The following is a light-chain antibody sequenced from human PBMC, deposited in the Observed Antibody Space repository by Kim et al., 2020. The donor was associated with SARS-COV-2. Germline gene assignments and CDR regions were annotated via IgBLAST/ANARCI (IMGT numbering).Light chain of an antibody. CDR1: QSSSSW. V-gene: IGKV1-5*03. Sequence: ASVEERATITCRASQSSSSWLAWYQQKPGKAPRLLIYKASSLESGVPARFSCSGSGTEFTLTISSLQPDDFAVYYCQQYNIYPFTFGPGTKVDIK. J-gene: IGKJ3*01. CDR2: KAS. CDR3: QQYNIYPFT.